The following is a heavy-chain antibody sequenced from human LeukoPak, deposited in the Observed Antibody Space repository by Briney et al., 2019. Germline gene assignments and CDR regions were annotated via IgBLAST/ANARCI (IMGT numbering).Heavy chain of an antibody. D-gene: IGHD2-15*01. CDR2: IYYSGST. CDR3: ARVRSYCSGGSCWDAFDI. V-gene: IGHV4-59*01. Sequence: SETLSLTCTVSGGSISSYYWSWIRQPPGKGLEWIGYIYYSGSTNYNPSLKSRVTISVDTSKNQFSLKLSSVTAADTAVYCCARVRSYCSGGSCWDAFDIWGQGTMVTVSS. J-gene: IGHJ3*02. CDR1: GGSISSYY.